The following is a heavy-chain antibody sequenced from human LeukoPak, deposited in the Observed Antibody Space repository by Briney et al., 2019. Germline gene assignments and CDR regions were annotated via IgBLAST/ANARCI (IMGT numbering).Heavy chain of an antibody. CDR2: IRDSGEA. CDR3: ARDRAANQDWVEFDP. V-gene: IGHV3-66*03. Sequence: PGGSLRLSWVVAGFRVSDDYMGWVRQAPGKGREWVRLIRDSGEAFYADFARGRFAISRDESENTLYLQMNSLRVEDTAVYFCARDRAANQDWVEFDPWGQGTPVIVSS. CDR1: GFRVSDDY. D-gene: IGHD3/OR15-3a*01. J-gene: IGHJ5*02.